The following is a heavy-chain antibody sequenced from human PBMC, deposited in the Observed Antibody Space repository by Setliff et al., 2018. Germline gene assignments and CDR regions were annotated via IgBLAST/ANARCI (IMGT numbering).Heavy chain of an antibody. D-gene: IGHD6-19*01. Sequence: GGSLRLSCAAAGFTFSSHWMHWVRQAPGKRLMWVSGISWNSGSIGYADSVKGRFTISRDNAKNSLYLQMNSLRAEDTAVYYCATPVPRYSSGWYCYWGQGTLVTVSS. V-gene: IGHV3-74*01. J-gene: IGHJ4*02. CDR3: ATPVPRYSSGWYCY. CDR1: GFTFSSHW. CDR2: ISWNSGSI.